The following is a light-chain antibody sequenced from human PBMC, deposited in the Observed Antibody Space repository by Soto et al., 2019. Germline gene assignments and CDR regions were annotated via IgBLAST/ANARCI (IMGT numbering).Light chain of an antibody. CDR1: QSISSY. V-gene: IGKV1-39*01. Sequence: DIQMTQSPSSLSASVGDRVTITCRARQSISSYLNWYQQKPGKAPKLLIYAASSLQSGVPSRFSGSGSGTDFTLTISSLQPEDFATYYCQQSYSTLPIPFGQGTRLEIK. CDR2: AAS. J-gene: IGKJ5*01. CDR3: QQSYSTLPIP.